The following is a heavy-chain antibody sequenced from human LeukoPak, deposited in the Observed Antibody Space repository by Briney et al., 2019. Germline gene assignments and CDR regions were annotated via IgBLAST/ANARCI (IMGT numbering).Heavy chain of an antibody. CDR3: ARLGSGEDDGGWVDY. V-gene: IGHV1-46*01. CDR2: ISPSGGST. D-gene: IGHD3-10*01. J-gene: IGHJ4*02. CDR1: GYTFTRYY. Sequence: ASVKVSCKASGYTFTRYYIHWVRQAPGQGLEWMGIISPSGGSTSNAQKFQGRVTMTGDTSTGTVYMELSSLRSEDTAVYYCARLGSGEDDGGWVDYWGQGTLVTVSS.